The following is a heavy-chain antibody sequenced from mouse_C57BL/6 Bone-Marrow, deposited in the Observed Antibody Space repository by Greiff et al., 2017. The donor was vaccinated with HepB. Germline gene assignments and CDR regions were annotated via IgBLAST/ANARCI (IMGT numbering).Heavy chain of an antibody. CDR2: IYPGDGDT. V-gene: IGHV1-82*01. CDR3: ARWDGNLYYFDY. D-gene: IGHD2-1*01. J-gene: IGHJ2*01. CDR1: GYAFSSSW. Sequence: VQRVESGPELVKPGASVKISCKASGYAFSSSWMNWVKQRSGKGLEWIGRIYPGDGDTNYNGKFKGKATLTADKSSSTAYMQLSSLTSEDSAVYFCARWDGNLYYFDYWGQGTTLTVSS.